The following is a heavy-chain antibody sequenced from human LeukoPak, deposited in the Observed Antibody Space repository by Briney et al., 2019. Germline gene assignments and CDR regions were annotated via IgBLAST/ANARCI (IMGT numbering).Heavy chain of an antibody. Sequence: SGPTLVKPTQTLTLTCTFSGFSLSSKDVGVGWIRQPPGRALEWLVLIYWDDDKRYSPSLTSRLTITKDTSKNQVVLTMTNMDPVDTATYYCAHRQVEWQDRYYDSFDVWGQGTMVIVSS. CDR2: IYWDDDK. J-gene: IGHJ3*01. D-gene: IGHD3-9*01. CDR3: AHRQVEWQDRYYDSFDV. CDR1: GFSLSSKDVG. V-gene: IGHV2-5*02.